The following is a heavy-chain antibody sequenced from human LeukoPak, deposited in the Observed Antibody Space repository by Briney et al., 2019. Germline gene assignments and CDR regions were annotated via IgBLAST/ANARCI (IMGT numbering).Heavy chain of an antibody. V-gene: IGHV1-18*01. CDR3: ARDDFWSGYTDP. CDR1: GYTFTSYG. CDR2: ISAYNANT. J-gene: IGHJ5*02. Sequence: ASVKVSCKASGYTFTSYGISWVRQAPGQGLEWMGWISAYNANTNYAQNLQGRVTMTTDTSTNTAYMELRSLRSDDTAVYYCARDDFWSGYTDPWGQGTLVSVSS. D-gene: IGHD3-3*01.